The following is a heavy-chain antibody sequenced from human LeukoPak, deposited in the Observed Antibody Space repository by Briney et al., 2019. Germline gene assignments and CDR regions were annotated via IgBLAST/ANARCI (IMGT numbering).Heavy chain of an antibody. V-gene: IGHV3-33*01. CDR2: IWYDGSSK. CDR3: ARDSGPFDI. J-gene: IGHJ3*02. CDR1: GFTFSSYG. Sequence: PGRSLRLSCAASGFTFSSYGMHWVRQAPGKGLEWVAVIWYDGSSKYYADSVKGRFTISRDNSKNTLYLQMNSLRAEDTAVYYCARDSGPFDIWGQGTMVTDSS.